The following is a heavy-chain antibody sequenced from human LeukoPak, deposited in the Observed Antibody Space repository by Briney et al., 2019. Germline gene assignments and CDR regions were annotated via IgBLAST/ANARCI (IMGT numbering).Heavy chain of an antibody. CDR1: GYTFTGYY. D-gene: IGHD3-3*01. J-gene: IGHJ5*02. V-gene: IGHV1-2*02. CDR2: INPNSGGT. CDR3: ARDPTYYDFWSGYYTKEGFDP. Sequence: ASVKVSCKASGYTFTGYYMHWVRQAPGQGLEWMGWINPNSGGTNYAQKFQGRVTMTRDTSISTAYVELSRLRSDDTAVYYCARDPTYYDFWSGYYTKEGFDPWGQGTLVTVSS.